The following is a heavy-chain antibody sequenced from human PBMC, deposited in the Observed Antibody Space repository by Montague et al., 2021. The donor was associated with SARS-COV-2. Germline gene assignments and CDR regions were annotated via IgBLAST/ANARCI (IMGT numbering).Heavy chain of an antibody. CDR1: GFTFSVYG. CDR3: AKEQYSSSWSDFDY. CDR2: ISDSGGST. Sequence: SLRLSCAASGFTFSVYGMSWVRQAPGKGLEWASGISDSGGSTYYADSVKGRFTISRDNSKNTLYLQMNSLRAEDTAVYYCAKEQYSSSWSDFDYWGQGTVVAVSS. V-gene: IGHV3-23*01. J-gene: IGHJ4*02. D-gene: IGHD6-13*01.